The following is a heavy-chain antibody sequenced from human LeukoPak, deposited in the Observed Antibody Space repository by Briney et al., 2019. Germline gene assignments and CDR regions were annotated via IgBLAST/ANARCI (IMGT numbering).Heavy chain of an antibody. D-gene: IGHD3-22*01. CDR2: IRYDGSNK. Sequence: GGSLRLSCAASGFTFSSYGMHWVRQAPGKGLEWVAFIRYDGSNKYYADSVKGRFTISRDNSKNTLYLQMNSLRAEDTAVYYCANGPDYYDSNGYGQDLNYWGQGTLVTVSS. CDR3: ANGPDYYDSNGYGQDLNY. V-gene: IGHV3-30*02. CDR1: GFTFSSYG. J-gene: IGHJ4*02.